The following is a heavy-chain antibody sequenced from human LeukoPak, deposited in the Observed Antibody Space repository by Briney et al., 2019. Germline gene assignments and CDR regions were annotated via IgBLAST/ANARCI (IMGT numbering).Heavy chain of an antibody. D-gene: IGHD5-18*01. CDR3: ARHRYTSGSYIDQ. CDR2: IYSGGST. J-gene: IGHJ4*02. CDR1: GFTVFSTH. Sequence: PGGSLRLSCAASGFTVFSTHMSWVRQAPGKGLEWVSVIYSGGSTYHADSVKGRLTISRDNSKNTLYLQMNSLRAEDTAVYYCARHRYTSGSYIDQWGQGTLVTVSS. V-gene: IGHV3-66*04.